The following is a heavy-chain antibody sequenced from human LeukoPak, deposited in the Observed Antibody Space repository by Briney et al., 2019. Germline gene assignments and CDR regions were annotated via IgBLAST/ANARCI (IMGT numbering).Heavy chain of an antibody. J-gene: IGHJ4*02. CDR2: INHSGST. CDR3: ARAGLFLDYTAPSGVWRSSWYLVGPYYFDY. Sequence: SETLSLTCSVSGGSISGSNYYWGWIRQPPGKGLEWIGEINHSGSTNYNPSLKSRVTISVDTSKNQFSLELSSVTAADTAVYYCARAGLFLDYTAPSGVWRSSWYLVGPYYFDYWGQGTLVTVSS. V-gene: IGHV4-39*07. D-gene: IGHD6-13*01. CDR1: GGSISGSNYY.